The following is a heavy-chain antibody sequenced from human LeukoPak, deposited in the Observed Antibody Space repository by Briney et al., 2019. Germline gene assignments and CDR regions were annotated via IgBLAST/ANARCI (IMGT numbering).Heavy chain of an antibody. D-gene: IGHD3-16*01. CDR2: ISSNSKYI. Sequence: GGSLRLSCAASGFTFDVNSMDWVRQAPGKGLEWVSYISSNSKYIYYADSVKGRFTVSRDNTKNVLYLQLNSLRVDDTAVYFCAREWDYSGSYLDYWGQGALVTVS. CDR3: AREWDYSGSYLDY. V-gene: IGHV3-21*06. CDR1: GFTFDVNS. J-gene: IGHJ4*02.